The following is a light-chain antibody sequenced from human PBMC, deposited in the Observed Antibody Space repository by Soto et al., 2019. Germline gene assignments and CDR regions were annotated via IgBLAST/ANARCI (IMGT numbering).Light chain of an antibody. CDR2: EGD. CDR1: SSDVGSSNL. V-gene: IGLV2-23*01. CDR3: CSFAHSTTLHV. Sequence: QSVLTQPASVSGSPGQSITISCSGTSSDVGSSNLVSWYQQHPGKAPKLIIFEGDRRPSGVSGRFSGSKSGNTASLTISGLQAEDEADYYCCSFAHSTTLHVFGPGTKVTVL. J-gene: IGLJ1*01.